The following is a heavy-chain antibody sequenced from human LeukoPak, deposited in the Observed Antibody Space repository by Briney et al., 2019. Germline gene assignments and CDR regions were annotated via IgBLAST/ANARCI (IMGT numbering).Heavy chain of an antibody. CDR3: ARRATAGSCFDY. D-gene: IGHD6-13*01. V-gene: IGHV3-11*01. CDR2: ISSGGSNI. CDR1: GFTFSDYY. Sequence: GGSLRLSCAVSGFTFSDYYMSWMRQAPGEGLEGGSFISSGGSNISHADSVKARFNISRDNAETSLYLQMNSLRAEDTAVYYCARRATAGSCFDYWGQGTLVTVSS. J-gene: IGHJ4*02.